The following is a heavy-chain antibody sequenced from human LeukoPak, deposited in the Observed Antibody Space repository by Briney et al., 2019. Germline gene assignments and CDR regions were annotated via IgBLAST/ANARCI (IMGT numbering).Heavy chain of an antibody. CDR3: AVGGVTFGEVIAPFDY. Sequence: ASVKVSCKVSGYTLTELSMHWVRQAPGKGLEWMGGFDPEDGETIYAQKFQGRVTMTEDTSTDTAYMELSSLRSEDTAVYYCAVGGVTFGEVIAPFDYWGQGTLVTVSS. J-gene: IGHJ4*02. D-gene: IGHD3-16*02. CDR2: FDPEDGET. V-gene: IGHV1-24*01. CDR1: GYTLTELS.